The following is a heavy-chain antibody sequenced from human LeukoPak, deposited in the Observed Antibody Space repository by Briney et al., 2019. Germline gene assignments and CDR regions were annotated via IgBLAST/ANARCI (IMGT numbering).Heavy chain of an antibody. CDR1: GGSISSSSYY. Sequence: SETLSLTCTVSGGSISSSSYYWGWIRQPPGKGLEWIGRIYSGGNTNYNPSLESRVTMSVDTSKNQFSLKLRSVTAADTAMYYCGRDRDFYGMDVWGQGTTVTVSS. J-gene: IGHJ6*02. CDR3: GRDRDFYGMDV. V-gene: IGHV4-39*07. D-gene: IGHD3-10*01. CDR2: IYSGGNT.